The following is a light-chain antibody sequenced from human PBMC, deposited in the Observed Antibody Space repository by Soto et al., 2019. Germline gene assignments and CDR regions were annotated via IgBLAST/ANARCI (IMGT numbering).Light chain of an antibody. CDR1: SSDIGGYNY. J-gene: IGLJ2*01. V-gene: IGLV2-14*03. CDR2: DVS. CDR3: SSYTSSSTVV. Sequence: QSALTQPASVSGSPGQSITISCTGTSSDIGGYNYVSWYQQHPGKGPKLMIYDVSSRPSGVSHRFSGSKSGDTASLTISGLQAEDEADYYCSSYTSSSTVVFGGGTKVTGL.